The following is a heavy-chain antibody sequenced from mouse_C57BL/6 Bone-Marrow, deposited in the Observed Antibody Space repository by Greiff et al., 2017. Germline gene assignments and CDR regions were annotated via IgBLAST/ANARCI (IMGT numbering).Heavy chain of an antibody. Sequence: EVQGVESGGGLVQPGGSLKLSCAASGFTFSDYYMYWVRQTPEKRLEWVAYISNGGGSTYYPDTVKGRFTISRDNAKNTLYLQMSRLKSEDTAMYYCASYYGNYPFAYWGQGTLVTVSA. CDR1: GFTFSDYY. V-gene: IGHV5-12*01. J-gene: IGHJ3*01. CDR3: ASYYGNYPFAY. CDR2: ISNGGGST. D-gene: IGHD2-1*01.